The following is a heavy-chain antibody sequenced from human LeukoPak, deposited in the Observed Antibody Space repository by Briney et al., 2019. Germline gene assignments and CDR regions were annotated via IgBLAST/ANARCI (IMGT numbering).Heavy chain of an antibody. Sequence: PGGSLRLSCAASGFTFSNFGIHWVRQAPGKGLEWVAFIRYDASDKYYVDSVKGRFAISRDNSKNTLYLQMNSLRVEDTAVYYCARDHIASSGRRYFDYWGRGTLVTVSS. J-gene: IGHJ4*02. V-gene: IGHV3-30*02. CDR3: ARDHIASSGRRYFDY. D-gene: IGHD2-15*01. CDR2: IRYDASDK. CDR1: GFTFSNFG.